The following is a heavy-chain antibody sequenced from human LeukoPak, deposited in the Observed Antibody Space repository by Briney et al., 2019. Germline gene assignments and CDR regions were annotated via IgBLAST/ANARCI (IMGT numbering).Heavy chain of an antibody. D-gene: IGHD6-13*01. CDR1: GYTFTSYG. CDR3: ARDEQQLPPIWGFGDSVDAFDI. V-gene: IGHV1-18*01. CDR2: ISAYNGNT. Sequence: ASVKVSCKASGYTFTSYGISWVRQAPGQGLEWMGWISAYNGNTNYAQKLQGRVTMTTDTSTSTAYMELRSLRSDDTAVYYCARDEQQLPPIWGFGDSVDAFDIWGQGTMVTVSS. J-gene: IGHJ3*02.